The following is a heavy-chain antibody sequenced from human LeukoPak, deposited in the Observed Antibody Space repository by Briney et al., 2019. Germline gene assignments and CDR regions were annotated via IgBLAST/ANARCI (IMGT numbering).Heavy chain of an antibody. CDR2: IYYSGST. CDR3: ARGGDTSGHYYFEYFHH. V-gene: IGHV4-39*02. D-gene: IGHD3-22*01. J-gene: IGHJ1*01. CDR1: GGSISSSSYY. Sequence: SETLSLTCTVSGGSISSSSYYWGWIRQPPGKGLQWIGSIYYSGSTYYNPSLKSRVTISVDTSKNHFSLKLSSVTAADTAVYYCARGGDTSGHYYFEYFHHWGQGTLVAVSS.